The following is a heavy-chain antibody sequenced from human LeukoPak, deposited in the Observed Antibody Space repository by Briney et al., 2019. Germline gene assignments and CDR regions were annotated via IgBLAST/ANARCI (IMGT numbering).Heavy chain of an antibody. CDR1: GYPFTRYN. D-gene: IGHD1-14*01. CDR3: AGGWVGPDSPSKYLHF. J-gene: IGHJ1*01. CDR2: NSRMSGDI. V-gene: IGHV1-2*02. Sequence: APVKVSCKASGYPFTRYNMHWGPQAHRQSLEWLQRNSRMSGDINYALKFQGRGTVTREQSITTVYRELRMLTSDDTAIYYSAGGWVGPDSPSKYLHFWGQGTLVTV.